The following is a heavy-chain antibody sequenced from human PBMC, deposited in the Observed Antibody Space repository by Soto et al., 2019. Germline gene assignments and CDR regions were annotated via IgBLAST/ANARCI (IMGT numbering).Heavy chain of an antibody. D-gene: IGHD2-15*01. CDR1: GYTFTDYD. V-gene: IGHV1-8*01. CDR2: MSPNSGKT. J-gene: IGHJ4*02. CDR3: ARGRIGAAF. Sequence: QVQLVQSGAEVKKPGASVRVTCKTSGYTFTDYDVSWVRQASGQGLEWMGWMSPNSGKTGYVEKFQGRVTMTANTSLSTAYMELHSLRSEDTAIYFGARGRIGAAFWGQGTLGTVSS.